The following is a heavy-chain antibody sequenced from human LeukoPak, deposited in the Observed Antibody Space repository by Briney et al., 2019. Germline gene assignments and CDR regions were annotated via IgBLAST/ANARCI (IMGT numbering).Heavy chain of an antibody. Sequence: PSQTLSLTCTVSGGSISSGGYYWSWIRQPPGKGLEWIGEINHSGSTNYNPSLKSRVTISVDTSKNQFSLKLSSVTAADTAVYYCARVGLAAARRVGFHYWGQGTLVTVSS. CDR1: GGSISSGGYY. CDR2: INHSGST. CDR3: ARVGLAAARRVGFHY. J-gene: IGHJ4*02. D-gene: IGHD6-6*01. V-gene: IGHV4-30-2*01.